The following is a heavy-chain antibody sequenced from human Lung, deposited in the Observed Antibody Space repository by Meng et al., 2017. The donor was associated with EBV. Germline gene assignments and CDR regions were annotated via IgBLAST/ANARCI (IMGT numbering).Heavy chain of an antibody. D-gene: IGHD3-9*01. J-gene: IGHJ4*02. CDR1: GFTVRSNY. CDR2: IYSGGST. CDR3: AKGPTGYDILTGYSDY. V-gene: IGHV3-53*01. Sequence: LWVSGGGLIQPGGSLRLSCAASGFTVRSNYISWVRQAPGKGLEWVSVIYSGGSTYYADSVKGRFTISRDNSKNTLYLQMNSLRAEDTAVYYCAKGPTGYDILTGYSDYWGQGTLVTVSS.